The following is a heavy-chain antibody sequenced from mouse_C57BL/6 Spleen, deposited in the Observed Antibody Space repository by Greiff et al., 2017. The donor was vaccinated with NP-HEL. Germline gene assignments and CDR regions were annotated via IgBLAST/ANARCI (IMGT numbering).Heavy chain of an antibody. CDR3: ASGDHSDY. CDR1: GYTFTSYW. D-gene: IGHD3-1*01. Sequence: QVQLQQSGAELVMPGASVKLSCKASGYTFTSYWMHWVKQRPGQGLEWIGEIDPSDSYTNYNQKFKGKSTLTVDKSSSTAYMQLSSLTSEDSAVYYCASGDHSDYWGQGTSVTVSS. CDR2: IDPSDSYT. V-gene: IGHV1-69*01. J-gene: IGHJ4*01.